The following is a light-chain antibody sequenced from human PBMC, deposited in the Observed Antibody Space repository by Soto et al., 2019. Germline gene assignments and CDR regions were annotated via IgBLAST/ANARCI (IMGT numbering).Light chain of an antibody. CDR1: QSVSSY. CDR3: QQRSHWPPPT. V-gene: IGKV3-11*01. CDR2: EAS. Sequence: EIVLTQSPATLSLSPGERATLSCRASQSVSSYLAWYQQKPGQAPRLLIFEASIRATGIPARFSGSESGTDFTLTITSLEPQDFAFYYCQQRSHWPPPTFVGGTKVEIK. J-gene: IGKJ4*01.